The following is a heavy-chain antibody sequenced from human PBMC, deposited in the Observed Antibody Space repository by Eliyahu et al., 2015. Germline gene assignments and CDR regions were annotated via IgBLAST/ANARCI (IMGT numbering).Heavy chain of an antibody. CDR2: ISTNNGNT. D-gene: IGHD3-16*01. Sequence: QVHLVQSGAEVKKPGASVKVSCKASGYTFTSYGITWVRQAPGQGLEWMGWISTNNGNTNYAQNLQGRVTLTTDTSTTTAYMELGSLKSDDTAVYYCVRAPALGPINGGFLHWGQGTQVTVSS. CDR1: GYTFTSYG. CDR3: VRAPALGPINGGFLH. V-gene: IGHV1-18*04. J-gene: IGHJ4*02.